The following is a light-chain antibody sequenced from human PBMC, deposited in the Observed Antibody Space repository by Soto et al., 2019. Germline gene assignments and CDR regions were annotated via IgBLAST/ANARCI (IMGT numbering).Light chain of an antibody. CDR2: DAS. Sequence: DIQMTQSPSTLSASVGDRVTITCRASQSISSWLAWYQQKPGKAPKLLIYDASRLQSGVPSRFSGSGSGTDFSLTISSLQPEDFATYYCQQSYSNTITFGQGTRRENK. CDR1: QSISSW. J-gene: IGKJ5*01. CDR3: QQSYSNTIT. V-gene: IGKV1-5*01.